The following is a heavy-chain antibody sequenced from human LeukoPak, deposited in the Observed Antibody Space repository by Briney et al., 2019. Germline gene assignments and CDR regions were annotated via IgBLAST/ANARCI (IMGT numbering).Heavy chain of an antibody. V-gene: IGHV3-23*01. J-gene: IGHJ4*02. CDR1: GFTFSSYA. Sequence: GGSLRLSYAASGFTFSSYAMSWVRQAPGKGLEWVSTITGSGGSTYYADSVKGRYTISRDNSKNTLYLQMNSLRAEATAVYYCAKVRGSSWDPFDYWGQGTLVTVSS. CDR3: AKVRGSSWDPFDY. D-gene: IGHD6-13*01. CDR2: ITGSGGST.